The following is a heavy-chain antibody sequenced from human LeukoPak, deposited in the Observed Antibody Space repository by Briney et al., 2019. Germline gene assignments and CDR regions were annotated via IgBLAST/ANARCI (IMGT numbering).Heavy chain of an antibody. J-gene: IGHJ4*02. D-gene: IGHD6-19*01. CDR3: ARRHSSGWFYY. Sequence: SETLSLACTVSGYSISNGYYWDWIRQPPGRGLEWIGNIYRSGSTSYNPSLKSRVTISVDTSKNQFSLKVNSVTAADTAVYYCARRHSSGWFYYWGQGTLVTVSS. CDR2: IYRSGST. V-gene: IGHV4-38-2*02. CDR1: GYSISNGYY.